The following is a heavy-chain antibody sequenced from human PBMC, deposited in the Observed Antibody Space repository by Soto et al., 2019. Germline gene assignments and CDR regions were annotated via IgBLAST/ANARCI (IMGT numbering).Heavy chain of an antibody. Sequence: GGSLRLSCAASGFTFDDYAMHWVRQAPGTGLEWVSGISWNSGSIGYADSVKGRFTISRDNAKNSLYLQMNSLRAEDTALYYCAKDQTSYYYGSGSFGTWGQGTLVTVSS. CDR2: ISWNSGSI. V-gene: IGHV3-9*01. D-gene: IGHD3-10*01. CDR3: AKDQTSYYYGSGSFGT. J-gene: IGHJ5*02. CDR1: GFTFDDYA.